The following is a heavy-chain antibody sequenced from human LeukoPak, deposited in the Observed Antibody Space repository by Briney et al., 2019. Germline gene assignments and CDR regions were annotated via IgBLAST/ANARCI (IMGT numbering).Heavy chain of an antibody. Sequence: PSETLSLTCSVSGGSISTYYWTWIRQPPGKGLEWIGYIHHSGSTEYNPSLKSRVTISLDTSKNQFSLKLSSVTAADTAVYYCARCKDSYNYYMDVWGKGTTVTVSS. J-gene: IGHJ6*03. V-gene: IGHV4-59*08. CDR2: IHHSGST. CDR1: GGSISTYY. CDR3: ARCKDSYNYYMDV.